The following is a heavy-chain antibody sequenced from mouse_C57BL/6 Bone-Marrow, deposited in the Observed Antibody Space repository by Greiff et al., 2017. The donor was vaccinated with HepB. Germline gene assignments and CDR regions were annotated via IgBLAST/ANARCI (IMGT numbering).Heavy chain of an antibody. J-gene: IGHJ2*01. CDR1: GYTFTSYW. CDR2: IIPSNGGT. CDR3: ARSRFYYYGSCYFDY. Sequence: QVQLKQPGTELVKPGASVKLSCKASGYTFTSYWMHWVKQRPGQGLEWSGNIIPSNGGTNYNEKFKSKATLTGDKSSSTAYMQLSSLTSEDSAVYYCARSRFYYYGSCYFDYWGQGTTLTVFS. D-gene: IGHD1-1*01. V-gene: IGHV1-53*01.